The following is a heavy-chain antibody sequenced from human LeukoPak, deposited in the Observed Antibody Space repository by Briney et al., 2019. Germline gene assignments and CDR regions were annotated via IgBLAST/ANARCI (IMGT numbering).Heavy chain of an antibody. J-gene: IGHJ3*02. D-gene: IGHD2/OR15-2a*01. V-gene: IGHV4-39*01. CDR1: GGSISSSSYY. Sequence: SETLSLTCTVSGGSISSSSYYWGWIRQPPGKGLEWIGSIYYSGSTYYNPSLKSRVTISVDTSKNQFSLKLSSVTAADTAVYYCASENMTPGAFDIWGQGTMVTVSS. CDR3: ASENMTPGAFDI. CDR2: IYYSGST.